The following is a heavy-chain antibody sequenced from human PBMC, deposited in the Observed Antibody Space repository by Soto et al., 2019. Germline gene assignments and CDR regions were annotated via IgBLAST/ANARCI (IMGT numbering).Heavy chain of an antibody. Sequence: PSEPLSLNCTVSGGYSINYYWTWVRQPPGKGLEWIGYVYYSGSTNYNPSLESRVTISIDASKNQFSLKMKSVTAADTAVYYCVRDYLLTGFDPWGQGALVTVSS. D-gene: IGHD3-9*01. CDR1: GGYSINYY. J-gene: IGHJ5*02. V-gene: IGHV4-59*01. CDR2: VYYSGST. CDR3: VRDYLLTGFDP.